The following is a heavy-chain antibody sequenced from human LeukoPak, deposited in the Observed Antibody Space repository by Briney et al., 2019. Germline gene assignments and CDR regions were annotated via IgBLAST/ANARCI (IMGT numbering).Heavy chain of an antibody. V-gene: IGHV4-61*01. J-gene: IGHJ4*02. CDR2: IYYSGST. CDR3: ARTHYDICDY. CDR1: GYSISSGYY. D-gene: IGHD3-9*01. Sequence: SETLSLTCNVSGYSISSGYYWGWIRQPPGKGLEWIGYIYYSGSTNYNPSLKSRVTISVDTSKNQFSLKLSSVTAADTAVYYCARTHYDICDYWGQGTLVTVSS.